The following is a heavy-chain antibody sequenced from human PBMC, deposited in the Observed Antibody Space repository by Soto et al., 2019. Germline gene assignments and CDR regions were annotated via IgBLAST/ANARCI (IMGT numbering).Heavy chain of an antibody. D-gene: IGHD1-26*01. V-gene: IGHV3-30-3*01. Sequence: GGSLRLSCAASGFTFSSYAMHWVRQAPGKGLEWVAVISYDGSNKYYADSVKGRSTISRDNSKNTLYLQLNSLRADDTAVYYCASQYSGSYYHTFDYWGQGTLVTVSS. CDR3: ASQYSGSYYHTFDY. J-gene: IGHJ4*02. CDR1: GFTFSSYA. CDR2: ISYDGSNK.